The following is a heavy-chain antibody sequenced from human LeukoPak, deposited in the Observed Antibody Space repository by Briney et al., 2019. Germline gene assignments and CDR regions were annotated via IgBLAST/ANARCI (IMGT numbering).Heavy chain of an antibody. CDR3: ARGPLQYSNYGNWFDP. CDR2: IKQDGSEK. V-gene: IGHV3-7*01. J-gene: IGHJ5*02. CDR1: GFTFSSYW. D-gene: IGHD4-4*01. Sequence: GGSLRLSCAASGFTFSSYWMSWVRQAPGKGLEWVANIKQDGSEKYYVDSVKGRFIISRDNAKNSLYLQMNSLRAEDTAVYYCARGPLQYSNYGNWFDPWGQGTLVTVSS.